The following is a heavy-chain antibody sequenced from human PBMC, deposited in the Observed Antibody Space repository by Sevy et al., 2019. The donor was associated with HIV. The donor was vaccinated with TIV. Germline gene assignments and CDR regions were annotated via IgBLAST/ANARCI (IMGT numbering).Heavy chain of an antibody. CDR1: GYTFTSYG. Sequence: ASVKVSCKASGYTFTSYGISWVRQAPGQGLEWMGWISAYNGNTNYAQMLQGRVTMTTDTSTSTAYMELRSLRSDDTAVYYCARVDITGTQEGGSGLDVWGQGTTVTVSS. V-gene: IGHV1-18*01. CDR2: ISAYNGNT. CDR3: ARVDITGTQEGGSGLDV. J-gene: IGHJ6*02. D-gene: IGHD1-20*01.